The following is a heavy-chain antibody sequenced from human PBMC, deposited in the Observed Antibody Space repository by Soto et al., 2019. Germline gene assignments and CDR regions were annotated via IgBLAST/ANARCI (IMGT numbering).Heavy chain of an antibody. CDR1: GFTFSSYS. D-gene: IGHD3-22*01. J-gene: IGHJ4*02. CDR2: ISSSSSTI. Sequence: EVQLVESGGGLVQPGGSLRLSYAASGFTFSSYSMNWVRQAPGKGLEWVSYISSSSSTIYYADSVKGRFTISRDNAKNSLYLQMNSLRAEDTAVYYCARDYYDSSGYSADFDYWGQGTLVTVSS. CDR3: ARDYYDSSGYSADFDY. V-gene: IGHV3-48*01.